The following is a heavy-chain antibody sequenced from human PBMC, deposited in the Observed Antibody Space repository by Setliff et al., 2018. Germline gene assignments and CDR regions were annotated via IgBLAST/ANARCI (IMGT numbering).Heavy chain of an antibody. J-gene: IGHJ4*02. V-gene: IGHV3-15*01. CDR2: IKSKTDGGTT. D-gene: IGHD6-13*01. Sequence: PGGSLRLSCAASGFTFSNAWMSWVRQAPGKGLEWVGRIKSKTDGGTTDYAAPVKGRFTISRDDSKNTLYLQMNSLKTGDTAVYYCTTAPLAAASTCWGQGTLVTVSS. CDR1: GFTFSNAW. CDR3: TTAPLAAASTC.